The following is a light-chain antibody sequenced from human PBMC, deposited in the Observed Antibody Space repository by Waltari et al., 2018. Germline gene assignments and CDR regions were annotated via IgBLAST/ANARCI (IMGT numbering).Light chain of an antibody. Sequence: QSALTQPASVSGSPGQSITISCSGTDSDVGAYDFVSWYQQHPGKAPHLIIYEVSNRPSGIPNLFSAAKSGNTASLTISVLQAEDEADYYCSSYTTSSAPGVFGTGTRVTVL. CDR1: DSDVGAYDF. J-gene: IGLJ1*01. CDR2: EVS. CDR3: SSYTTSSAPGV. V-gene: IGLV2-14*01.